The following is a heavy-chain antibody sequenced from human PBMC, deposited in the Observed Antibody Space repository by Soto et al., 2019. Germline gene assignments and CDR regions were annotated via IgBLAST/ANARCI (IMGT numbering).Heavy chain of an antibody. V-gene: IGHV1-69*01. CDR3: AREGPPDIAWFDP. D-gene: IGHD2-15*01. CDR2: SA. CDR1: GGTFSIYT. Sequence: QVQLVQSGAEVKKPGSSVKVSCKASGGTFSIYTISWVRQAPGPGLEWMGGSANSAQKFQGRLTVTADESTSTVDVELSSLTSEDTAVYYCAREGPPDIAWFDPWGQGTLVSVSS. J-gene: IGHJ5*02.